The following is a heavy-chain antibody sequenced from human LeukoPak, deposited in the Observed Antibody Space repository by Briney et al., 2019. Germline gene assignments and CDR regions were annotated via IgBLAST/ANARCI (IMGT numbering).Heavy chain of an antibody. CDR2: ISSGSDYI. Sequence: GGSLRLSCSASGFTFTYYNMNWVRQAPGKGLEWVSSISSGSDYIYYADSVKGRFTISRDNAKNSLYLQMSSLSAEDTAVYYCARAYAISPDDAFDIWGQGTMVTVSS. CDR3: ARAYAISPDDAFDI. CDR1: GFTFTYYN. J-gene: IGHJ3*02. V-gene: IGHV3-21*06. D-gene: IGHD2-8*01.